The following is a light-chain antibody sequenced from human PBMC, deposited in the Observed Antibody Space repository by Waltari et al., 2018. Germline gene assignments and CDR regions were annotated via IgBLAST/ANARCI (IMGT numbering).Light chain of an antibody. CDR3: QHYVRLPVT. J-gene: IGKJ1*01. Sequence: QSPGTLSLSLGETATLSCRASQSVGRTLAWYQKRPGQAPRLLIYGASNRATALPDRFSGSGSGTDYSLTISRLEPEDFAVYYCQHYVRLPVTFGQGTTVEIK. CDR2: GAS. V-gene: IGKV3-20*01. CDR1: QSVGRT.